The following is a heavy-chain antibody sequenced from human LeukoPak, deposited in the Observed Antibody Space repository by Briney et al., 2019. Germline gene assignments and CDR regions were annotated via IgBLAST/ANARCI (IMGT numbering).Heavy chain of an antibody. V-gene: IGHV3-23*01. CDR2: NSGSGGST. J-gene: IGHJ4*02. CDR1: GITLSNYG. D-gene: IGHD3-22*01. Sequence: GGSLRLSCAVSGITLSNYGMSWVRQTPRKGLEWVAGNSGSGGSTSYADSVKGRFTISRDNPKNTLYLEMNSLRAEDTAVYFCAKRGVVIRVILVGFHKEAYYFDSWGQGALVTVS. CDR3: AKRGVVIRVILVGFHKEAYYFDS.